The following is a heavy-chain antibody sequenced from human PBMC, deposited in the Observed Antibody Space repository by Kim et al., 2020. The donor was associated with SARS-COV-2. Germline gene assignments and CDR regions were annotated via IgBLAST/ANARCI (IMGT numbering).Heavy chain of an antibody. Sequence: GGSLRLSCAASGFTFSSYAMSWVRQAPGKGLEWVSAISGSGGNTYYADSVKGRFTISRDNSKNTLYLQMNSLRAEDTAVYYCAKASDYYGSGSYLDYWGQGTLVTVSS. D-gene: IGHD3-10*01. CDR2: ISGSGGNT. CDR1: GFTFSSYA. J-gene: IGHJ4*02. V-gene: IGHV3-23*01. CDR3: AKASDYYGSGSYLDY.